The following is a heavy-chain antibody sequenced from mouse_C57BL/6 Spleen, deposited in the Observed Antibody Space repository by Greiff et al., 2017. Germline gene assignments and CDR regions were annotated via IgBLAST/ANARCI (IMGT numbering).Heavy chain of an antibody. CDR2: IDPSDSYT. D-gene: IGHD1-1*01. CDR3: ARWGTTVYFDY. J-gene: IGHJ2*01. Sequence: QVQLQQPGAELVMPGASVKLSCKASGYTFTSYWMHWVKQRPGQGLEWIGEIDPSDSYTNYNQKFKGKSTLTVDKSSSTAYMQLSRLTSEDSAVYYCARWGTTVYFDYWGQGTTLTVSS. CDR1: GYTFTSYW. V-gene: IGHV1-69*01.